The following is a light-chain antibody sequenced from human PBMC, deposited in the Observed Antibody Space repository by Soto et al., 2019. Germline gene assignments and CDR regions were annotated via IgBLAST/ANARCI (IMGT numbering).Light chain of an antibody. CDR1: QSVSSSY. Sequence: ENVLTQSPGTLSLSPGERATLSCRASQSVSSSYLAWYQQKPGQAPRLLIYGASSRATGIPDRFSGSGSGSDFTLTISRLEPEDFAVYYCQLPATFGQGTKVDIK. CDR2: GAS. CDR3: QLPAT. V-gene: IGKV3-20*01. J-gene: IGKJ1*01.